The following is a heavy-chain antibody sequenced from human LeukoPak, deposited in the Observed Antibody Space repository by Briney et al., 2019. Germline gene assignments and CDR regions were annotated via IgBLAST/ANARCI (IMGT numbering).Heavy chain of an antibody. V-gene: IGHV4-34*11. CDR2: MSYSGHT. CDR1: GGSFSGYY. CDR3: AREAYYYDSSGYHAFDI. J-gene: IGHJ3*02. D-gene: IGHD3-22*01. Sequence: SETLSLTCAVYGGSFSGYYWSWIRQPPGKGLEWIVSMSYSGHTYYNPSLKSRVTTSIDTSKNQLSLNLKSVTAADTAVYYCAREAYYYDSSGYHAFDIWGQGTMVTVSS.